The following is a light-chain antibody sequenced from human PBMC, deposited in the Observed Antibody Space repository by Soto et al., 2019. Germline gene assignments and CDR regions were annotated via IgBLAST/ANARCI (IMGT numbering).Light chain of an antibody. CDR3: SSFTGSTSYV. CDR1: SSDVGGYNY. CDR2: DVS. Sequence: QSALTQPASVSGSAGKSVTISCTGTSSDVGGYNYVSWYQQHPGKVPKLMIYDVSDRPSGVSNRFSGSKSGNTASLTISGLQAEDEADYYCSSFTGSTSYVFGSGTQLTV. V-gene: IGLV2-14*03. J-gene: IGLJ1*01.